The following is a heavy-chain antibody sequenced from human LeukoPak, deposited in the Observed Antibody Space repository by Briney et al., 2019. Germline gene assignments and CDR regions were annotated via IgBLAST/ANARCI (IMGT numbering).Heavy chain of an antibody. CDR1: GFTFSSYR. J-gene: IGHJ3*01. CDR3: VIIGRYRGVCGFDV. V-gene: IGHV3-48*01. Sequence: PGRSLRLSCAASGFTFSSYRMNTVREAPGPGLEGISYICDSGILYADSVKGRFTISRDNARNSLYLQMNSLRAEDTAVYYCVIIGRYRGVCGFDVWGQGTMVTVSS. D-gene: IGHD3-10*01. CDR2: ICDSGI.